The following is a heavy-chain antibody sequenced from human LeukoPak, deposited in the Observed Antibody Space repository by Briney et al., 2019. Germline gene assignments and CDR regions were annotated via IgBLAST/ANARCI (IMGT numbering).Heavy chain of an antibody. Sequence: QPGGSLRLSCAASGFTFSSYAMSWVRQAPGKGLEWVSAISGSGGSTYYADSAKGRFTISRDNSKNTLYLQMNSLRAEDTAVYYCAKDEYCSGGSCYPEYFQHWGQGTLVTVSS. D-gene: IGHD2-15*01. CDR3: AKDEYCSGGSCYPEYFQH. CDR1: GFTFSSYA. J-gene: IGHJ1*01. CDR2: ISGSGGST. V-gene: IGHV3-23*01.